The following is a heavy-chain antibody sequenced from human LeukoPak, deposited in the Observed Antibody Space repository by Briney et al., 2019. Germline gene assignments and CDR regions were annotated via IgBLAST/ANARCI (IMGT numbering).Heavy chain of an antibody. J-gene: IGHJ1*01. Sequence: GGSLRLSCAASGFTVSSHYMSWVSQAPGEGLEWVSLIDYGGGTHYADNVKGRFTISRDNSENTLYLQMNSLRVEDTAVYYCVRGYSMSWGQGTLVRVTS. V-gene: IGHV3-53*01. D-gene: IGHD2-15*01. CDR1: GFTVSSHY. CDR2: IDYGGGT. CDR3: VRGYSMS.